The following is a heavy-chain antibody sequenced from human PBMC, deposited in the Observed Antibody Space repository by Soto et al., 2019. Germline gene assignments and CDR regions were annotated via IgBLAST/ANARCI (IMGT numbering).Heavy chain of an antibody. CDR2: INAGNGNT. V-gene: IGHV1-3*01. J-gene: IGHJ5*02. CDR3: ARGCSGGDADWFDP. D-gene: IGHD2-15*01. CDR1: GYTFTSYA. Sequence: QVQLVQSGAEVKKHGASVKVSCKASGYTFTSYAMHWVRQAPGHRLEWMGWINAGNGNTKYSQKFQGRVTITRDTSASTAYMELSSLRSEDTAVYYCARGCSGGDADWFDPWGQGTLVTVSS.